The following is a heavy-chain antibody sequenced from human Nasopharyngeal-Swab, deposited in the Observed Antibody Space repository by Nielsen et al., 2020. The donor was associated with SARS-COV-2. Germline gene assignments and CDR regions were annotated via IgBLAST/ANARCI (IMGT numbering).Heavy chain of an antibody. CDR2: ISGSGGST. V-gene: IGHV3-23*01. D-gene: IGHD5-12*01. Sequence: WIRQPPGRGLEWVSAISGSGGSTYYADSVKGRFTISRDNSKNTLYLQMNSLRAEDTAVYYCANLPIVATSLDYRGQGTLVTVSS. J-gene: IGHJ4*02. CDR3: ANLPIVATSLDY.